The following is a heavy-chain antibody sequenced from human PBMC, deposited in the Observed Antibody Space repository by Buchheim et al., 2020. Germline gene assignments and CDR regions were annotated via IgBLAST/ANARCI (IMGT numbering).Heavy chain of an antibody. Sequence: QVQLVQSGAEVKKPGASVKVSCKASGYTFTSYAMHWVRQAPGQRLEWMGWINAGNGNTKYSQKFQGRVTITRDTSASPAYMELSSLRSEDTAVYYCARGWGGYCSSTSCYYFDYWGQGTL. CDR1: GYTFTSYA. V-gene: IGHV1-3*01. D-gene: IGHD2-2*01. CDR2: INAGNGNT. CDR3: ARGWGGYCSSTSCYYFDY. J-gene: IGHJ4*02.